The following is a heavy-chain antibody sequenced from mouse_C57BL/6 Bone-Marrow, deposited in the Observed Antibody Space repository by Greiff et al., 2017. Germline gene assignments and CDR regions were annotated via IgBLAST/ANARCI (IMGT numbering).Heavy chain of an antibody. V-gene: IGHV1-43*01. D-gene: IGHD1-1*01. CDR1: GYSFTGYY. CDR2: INPSTGGT. CDR3: ARGIYYYGSSY. Sequence: VQLKESGPELVKPGASVKISCKASGYSFTGYYMHWVKQSSEKSLEWIGEINPSTGGTSYNQKFKGKATLTVDKSSSTAYMQLKSLTSEDSAVYYSARGIYYYGSSYWGQGTTLTVSS. J-gene: IGHJ2*01.